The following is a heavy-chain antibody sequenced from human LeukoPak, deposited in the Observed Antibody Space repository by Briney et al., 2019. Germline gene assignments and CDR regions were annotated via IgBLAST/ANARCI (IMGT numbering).Heavy chain of an antibody. CDR3: ASSPSIAVAGTNY. V-gene: IGHV3-21*01. D-gene: IGHD6-19*01. J-gene: IGHJ4*02. CDR1: GFTFSSYS. CDR2: ISTSSSYI. Sequence: GGSLRLSCAASGFTFSSYSMNWVRQAPGKELEWVSSISTSSSYIYYADSVKGRFTISRDNSKNTLYLQMNSLRAEDTAVYYCASSPSIAVAGTNYWGQGTLVTVSS.